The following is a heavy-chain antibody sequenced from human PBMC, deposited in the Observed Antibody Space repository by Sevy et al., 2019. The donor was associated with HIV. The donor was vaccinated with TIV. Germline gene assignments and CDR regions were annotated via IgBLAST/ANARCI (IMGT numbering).Heavy chain of an antibody. D-gene: IGHD2-21*01. Sequence: SETLSLTCTVSGGSISSYYWSWIRQPPGKGLEWIGYIYYSGNTNYNPSPKSRVTISVDTSKNQYSLKLSSVTAADTAVDYCAREVEMATRPGGGYFDYWGQGTLVTVSS. J-gene: IGHJ4*02. CDR1: GGSISSYY. V-gene: IGHV4-59*13. CDR2: IYYSGNT. CDR3: AREVEMATRPGGGYFDY.